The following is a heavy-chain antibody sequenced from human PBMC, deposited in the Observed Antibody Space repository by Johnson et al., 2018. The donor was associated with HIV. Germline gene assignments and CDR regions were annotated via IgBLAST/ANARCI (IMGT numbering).Heavy chain of an antibody. V-gene: IGHV3-66*02. CDR2: IYSGDNT. D-gene: IGHD2-21*01. CDR1: GLTVSSNY. CDR3: ATIWPGNFAFDI. J-gene: IGHJ3*02. Sequence: VQLVESGGGLVQPGGSLRLSCVASGLTVSSNYMTWVRQSPGKGLECVSVIYSGDNTYYADSVKGRFTISRDNSKTPLYLQWHSLRAEDTAMYYCATIWPGNFAFDILGQGTFVTVSS.